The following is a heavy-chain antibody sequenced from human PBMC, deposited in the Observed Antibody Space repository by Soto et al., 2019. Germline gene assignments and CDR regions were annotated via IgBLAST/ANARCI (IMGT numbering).Heavy chain of an antibody. CDR1: GYTFTSYG. CDR3: TGADIVVVPASRGDWSAP. CDR2: ISAYNGNT. Sequence: ASVKVSCKASGYTFTSYGISWVRQAPGQGLEWMGWISAYNGNTNYAQKLQGRVTMTTDTSTSTAYMELRSLRSDDTAVYYCTGADIVVVPASRGDWSAPWGQETLVTASS. V-gene: IGHV1-18*01. J-gene: IGHJ5*02. D-gene: IGHD2-2*01.